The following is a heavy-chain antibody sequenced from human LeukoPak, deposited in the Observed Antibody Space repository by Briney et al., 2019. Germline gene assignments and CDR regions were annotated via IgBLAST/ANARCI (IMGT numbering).Heavy chain of an antibody. J-gene: IGHJ4*02. Sequence: GASVKVSCKASGHTFTNYYMHWVRQAPGQGLEWMGMINPSGDSTSYAQKFQGTVSMTRDTSTSTVYMVLSSLRSEDTAVYYCARGLGSASYYDYWGQGTLVTVSS. D-gene: IGHD3-10*01. CDR1: GHTFTNYY. CDR2: INPSGDST. V-gene: IGHV1-46*01. CDR3: ARGLGSASYYDY.